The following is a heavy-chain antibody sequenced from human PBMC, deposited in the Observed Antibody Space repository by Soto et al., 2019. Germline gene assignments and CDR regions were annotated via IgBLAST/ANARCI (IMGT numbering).Heavy chain of an antibody. CDR1: GDSVTSGDYL. CDR2: ISYSRNT. CDR3: ARGDYLYCSCYYFFQL. V-gene: IGHV4-30-4*01. Sequence: QVQLQESGPGLVKPSQTLSLICSVSGDSVTSGDYLWTWVRQSPGKGLEWIGYISYSRNTEYNPSLNDRLTISLDTLMNHFFVELHAATDADTAVYYFARGDYLYCSCYYFFQLGGHGSPVTVSS. J-gene: IGHJ1*01. D-gene: IGHD3-22*01.